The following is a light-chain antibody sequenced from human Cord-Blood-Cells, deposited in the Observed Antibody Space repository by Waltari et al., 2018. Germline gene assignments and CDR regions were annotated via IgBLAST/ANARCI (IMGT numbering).Light chain of an antibody. CDR1: SSNVGSYNL. CDR2: EGS. Sequence: QSALTQPASVSGSPGQSITIPSTGTSSNVGSYNLFPWYQQHPGKAPKLMIYEGSKRPSGVSNRFSGSKSGNTASLTISGLQAEDEADYYCCSYAGSSTVVFGGGTKLTVL. CDR3: CSYAGSSTVV. J-gene: IGLJ2*01. V-gene: IGLV2-23*01.